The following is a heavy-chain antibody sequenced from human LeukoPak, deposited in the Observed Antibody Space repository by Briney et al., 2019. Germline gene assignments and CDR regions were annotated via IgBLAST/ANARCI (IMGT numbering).Heavy chain of an antibody. V-gene: IGHV3-21*01. CDR2: ISSSSSYI. D-gene: IGHD6-13*01. CDR3: ARVIQQLDPADAFDI. Sequence: GGSLRLSCAASGFTFSSYSMNWVRQAPGKGLEWVSSISSSSSYIYYADSVKGRFTISRDNAKNSLYLQMDSLRAEDTAVYYCARVIQQLDPADAFDIWGQGTMVTVSS. CDR1: GFTFSSYS. J-gene: IGHJ3*02.